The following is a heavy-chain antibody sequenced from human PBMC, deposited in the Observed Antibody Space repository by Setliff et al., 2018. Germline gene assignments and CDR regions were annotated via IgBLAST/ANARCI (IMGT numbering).Heavy chain of an antibody. CDR3: ARLVMRGTIDFLDF. CDR2: IKSDGTSI. Sequence: PGGSLRLSCAASGFTFYNYWMHWVRQAPGKGLVWVSRIKSDGTSISYADSVKGRFTISRDNAQNTLYLQMNRLRAEDKAVYYCARLVMRGTIDFLDFWGQGTLVTVSS. V-gene: IGHV3-74*01. CDR1: GFTFYNYW. D-gene: IGHD1-7*01. J-gene: IGHJ4*02.